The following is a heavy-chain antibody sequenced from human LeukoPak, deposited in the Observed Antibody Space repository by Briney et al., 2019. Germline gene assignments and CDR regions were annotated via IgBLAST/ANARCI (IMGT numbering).Heavy chain of an antibody. J-gene: IGHJ6*02. CDR2: ISAYNGNT. Sequence: ASVKVSCKASGYTFTSYGISWVRQAPGQGLERMGWISAYNGNTNYAQKLQGRVTMTTDTSTSTAYMELRSLRSDDTAVYYCARDLQDKVWLGAVYYYYGMDVWGQGTTVTVSS. V-gene: IGHV1-18*01. CDR3: ARDLQDKVWLGAVYYYYGMDV. D-gene: IGHD5/OR15-5a*01. CDR1: GYTFTSYG.